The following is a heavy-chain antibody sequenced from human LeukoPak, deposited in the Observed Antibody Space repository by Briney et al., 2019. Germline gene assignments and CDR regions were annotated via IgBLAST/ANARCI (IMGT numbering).Heavy chain of an antibody. V-gene: IGHV3-7*02. CDR3: ARNYAYYYDSSGYYPTPWFDP. Sequence: RGSLRLSCAASGFTFSGYWMSRVSDAPGKGLERVANIKQEGGEQYNMDSVKGRFTISRDNAKNSLYLQMNSLRAEDTAVYYCARNYAYYYDSSGYYPTPWFDPWGQGTLVTVSS. CDR1: GFTFSGYW. CDR2: IKQEGGEQ. J-gene: IGHJ5*02. D-gene: IGHD3-22*01.